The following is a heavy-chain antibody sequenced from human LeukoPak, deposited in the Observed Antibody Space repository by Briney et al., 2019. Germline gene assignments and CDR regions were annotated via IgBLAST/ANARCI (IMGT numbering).Heavy chain of an antibody. CDR2: ISYDGSNK. Sequence: GGSLRLSCAASGFTFSSYAMHWVRQAPGKGLEWVAVISYDGSNKYYADSVKGRFTISRDNSKNTLYLQMNSLRAEDTAVYYCAREPNMRDLDYWGQGTLVTVSS. CDR3: AREPNMRDLDY. V-gene: IGHV3-30*04. D-gene: IGHD2/OR15-2a*01. J-gene: IGHJ4*02. CDR1: GFTFSSYA.